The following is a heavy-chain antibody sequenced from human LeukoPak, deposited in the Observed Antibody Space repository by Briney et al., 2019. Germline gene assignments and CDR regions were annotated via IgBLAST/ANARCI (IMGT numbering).Heavy chain of an antibody. D-gene: IGHD6-13*01. CDR1: GFTFSSYW. CDR2: MKYDGSEE. Sequence: GGSLRLSCAASGFTFSSYWMSWVRQAPGKGLEWVANMKYDGSEEYYVDSVRGRFTISRDNAKNSLYLQMNSLRAEDTAVYYCARDIEAAGLFLDYWGQGTLVTVSS. J-gene: IGHJ4*02. V-gene: IGHV3-7*01. CDR3: ARDIEAAGLFLDY.